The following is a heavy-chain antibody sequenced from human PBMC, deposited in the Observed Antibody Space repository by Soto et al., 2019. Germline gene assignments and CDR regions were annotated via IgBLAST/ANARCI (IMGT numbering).Heavy chain of an antibody. J-gene: IGHJ6*02. V-gene: IGHV3-7*01. Sequence: EGSLRLSFAASGFTFSTYWMNWVRQAPGKGLEWVANIKQDGSEKYYVDSVKGRFAISRDNAKDSLFLQMNNLRAEDTAVYYCVRAWSTFWGMHXVGQATKVTVS. CDR2: IKQDGSEK. CDR3: VRAWSTFWGMHX. CDR1: GFTFSTYW.